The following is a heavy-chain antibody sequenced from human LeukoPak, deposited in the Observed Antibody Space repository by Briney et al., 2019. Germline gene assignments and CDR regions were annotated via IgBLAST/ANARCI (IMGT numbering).Heavy chain of an antibody. CDR1: GGSISSGDYY. Sequence: PSQTLSLTRTVSGGSISSGDYYWRWLRQPPGKGLEWIGYIYYSGSTYYNPSLKSRVTISVDTSKNQFSLKLSSVTAADTAVYYCARASLGYYGSGSMYGMDVWGQGTTVTVSS. V-gene: IGHV4-30-4*01. J-gene: IGHJ6*02. CDR2: IYYSGST. CDR3: ARASLGYYGSGSMYGMDV. D-gene: IGHD3-10*01.